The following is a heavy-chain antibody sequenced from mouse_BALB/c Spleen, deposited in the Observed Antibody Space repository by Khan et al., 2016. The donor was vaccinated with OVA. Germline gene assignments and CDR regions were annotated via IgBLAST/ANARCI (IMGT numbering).Heavy chain of an antibody. J-gene: IGHJ4*01. CDR3: ARSLYYSDSYAMDY. CDR2: ISSTGST. V-gene: IGHV3-2*02. D-gene: IGHD2-13*01. Sequence: EVQLQESGPGLVKPSQSLSLTCTVTGYSITSDYARNWIRQFPGNKLEWMGYISSTGSTSYNPSLKSRISITRDTSKNQFFLLLNSVTTEDTATYYCARSLYYSDSYAMDYWGQGTLVTVSS. CDR1: GYSITSDYA.